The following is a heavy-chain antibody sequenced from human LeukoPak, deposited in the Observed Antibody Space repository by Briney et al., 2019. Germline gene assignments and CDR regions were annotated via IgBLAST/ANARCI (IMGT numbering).Heavy chain of an antibody. D-gene: IGHD3-3*01. Sequence: SETLSLTCTVSGGYISGFYWSWIRQPPEKGLEWIGYVHYSGSTNYNPSLKSRVIISVDSSKNQFSLKLSSVTAADTAVYYCARDSGVTIFGLGWGDAFDIWGQGTMVTVSS. J-gene: IGHJ3*02. CDR3: ARDSGVTIFGLGWGDAFDI. CDR1: GGYISGFY. CDR2: VHYSGST. V-gene: IGHV4-59*01.